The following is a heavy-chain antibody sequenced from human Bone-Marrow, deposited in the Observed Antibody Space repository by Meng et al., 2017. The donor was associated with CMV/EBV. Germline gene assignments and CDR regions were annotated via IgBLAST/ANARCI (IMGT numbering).Heavy chain of an antibody. J-gene: IGHJ3*02. D-gene: IGHD1-14*01. CDR3: ARRDSPAPEDAFDI. V-gene: IGHV3-66*02. CDR1: GFTVSSNY. Sequence: GESLKISCAASGFTVSSNYMSWVRQAPGKGLERVSVIYSGGSTYYADSVKGRFTISRDNSKNTLYLQMNSLRAEDTAVYYCARRDSPAPEDAFDIWGQGTMVTVSS. CDR2: IYSGGST.